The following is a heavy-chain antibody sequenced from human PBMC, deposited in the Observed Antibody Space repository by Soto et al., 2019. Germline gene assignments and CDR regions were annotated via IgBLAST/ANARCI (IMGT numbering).Heavy chain of an antibody. CDR2: INQNGGVK. V-gene: IGHV3-7*01. CDR1: GFTLSNYR. J-gene: IGHJ4*02. CDR3: ARYESSGPAVW. Sequence: EVQLVESGGGLVQPGGSLRLSCAASGFTLSNYRMTWVRQAPGKGLEWVANINQNGGVKFYEESVKGRLTISRDNAKNSLYLQMNSLRAEDTAVYYCARYESSGPAVWWGQGTLVTVSS. D-gene: IGHD3-22*01.